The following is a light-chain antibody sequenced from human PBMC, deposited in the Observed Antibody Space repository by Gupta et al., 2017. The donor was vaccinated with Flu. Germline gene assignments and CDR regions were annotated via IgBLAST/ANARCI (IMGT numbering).Light chain of an antibody. CDR2: RKN. Sequence: TATLTCTGNRNHVGNQGAAWLQQHPGHPPKLLSYRKNDRSSGISERFTASRSGDTASLTITGLQPEDEADYYCSAWDRSLGAQVFGGGTKLTVL. CDR3: SAWDRSLGAQV. V-gene: IGLV10-54*04. CDR1: RNHVGNQG. J-gene: IGLJ3*02.